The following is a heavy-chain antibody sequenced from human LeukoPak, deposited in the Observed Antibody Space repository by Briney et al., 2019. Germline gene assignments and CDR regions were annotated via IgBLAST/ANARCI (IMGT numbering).Heavy chain of an antibody. CDR1: GGSISDYY. V-gene: IGHV3-11*03. CDR2: ISSSSSYT. Sequence: LSLTCTVSGGSISDYYMNWIRQAPGKGLEWVSYISSSSSYTNYADSVKGRFTISRDNAKNSLYLQMNSLRAEDTAVYYCARSEYFFDYWGQGTLVTVSS. CDR3: ARSEYFFDY. J-gene: IGHJ4*02.